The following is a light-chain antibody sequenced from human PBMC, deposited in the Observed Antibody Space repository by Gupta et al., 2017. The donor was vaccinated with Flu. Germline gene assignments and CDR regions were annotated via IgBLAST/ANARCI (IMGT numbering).Light chain of an antibody. V-gene: IGKV3-20*01. CDR2: CAS. CDR3: QQNCTSPLT. Sequence: IVLTQSPGTLSLSPGERATLSCRASQTVSSSYLAWYQQKPGQAPRLLISCASSRATGIPDRFSGSGSGTDFTLTISRLEPEDFAVYYCQQNCTSPLTFGAGTKVELK. CDR1: QTVSSSY. J-gene: IGKJ4*01.